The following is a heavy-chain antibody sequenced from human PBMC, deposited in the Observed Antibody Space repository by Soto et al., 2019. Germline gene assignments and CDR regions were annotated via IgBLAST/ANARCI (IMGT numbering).Heavy chain of an antibody. V-gene: IGHV4-39*01. CDR3: VTVNIGRGGGWVPFEY. CDR1: GDSISSRTYF. D-gene: IGHD2-15*01. J-gene: IGHJ4*02. Sequence: QVQRQGSGPGLVKPSETLSLTCSVSGDSISSRTYFWGWIRQSPERGLEWIGEIYSSGTTHYNASLHSRATISPDTSKGQLSLKLSSVTAAGTAVYYWVTVNIGRGGGWVPFEYWGRGFPVTVSP. CDR2: IYSSGTT.